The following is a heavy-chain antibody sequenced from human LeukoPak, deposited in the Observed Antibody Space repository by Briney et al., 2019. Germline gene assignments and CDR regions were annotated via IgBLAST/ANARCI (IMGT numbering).Heavy chain of an antibody. CDR1: GGSISSGGYS. CDR2: IYHSGST. CDR3: ARGVVVVPAAFDP. Sequence: SETLSLTCAVSGGSISSGGYSWSWIRQPPGKGLEWIGYIYHSGSTYYNPSLKSRVTISVDRSKNQFSLKLSSVTAADTAVYYCARGVVVVPAAFDPWGQGTLVTVSS. J-gene: IGHJ5*02. D-gene: IGHD2-2*01. V-gene: IGHV4-30-2*01.